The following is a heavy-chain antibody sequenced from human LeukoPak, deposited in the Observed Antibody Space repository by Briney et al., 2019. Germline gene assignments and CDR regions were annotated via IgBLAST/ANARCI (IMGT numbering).Heavy chain of an antibody. CDR1: GFSFSVYS. CDR2: ISSRSYT. J-gene: IGHJ4*02. V-gene: IGHV3-69-1*01. Sequence: GGSLRLSCAASGFSFSVYSMDWVRQAPGKGLEWVSSISSRSYTDYADSVRGRFTISRDNAKNSLFLQMNSLRAEDTAVYYCASYGGFTSATLVDLLWGQGTLVTVSS. D-gene: IGHD4-23*01. CDR3: ASYGGFTSATLVDLL.